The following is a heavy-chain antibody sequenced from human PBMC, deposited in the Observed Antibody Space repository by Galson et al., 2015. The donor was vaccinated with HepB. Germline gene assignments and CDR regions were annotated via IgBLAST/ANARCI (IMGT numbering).Heavy chain of an antibody. J-gene: IGHJ3*02. Sequence: SLRLSCAASGSTFSTYWMHWVRQVPGKGLVWVSRITSDGSSTSYADSVKGRFTISRDNAKNTLYLQMNSLRAEDTAVYFCAREAGLLWFGEKYDAFDIWGQGTMVTVSS. CDR3: AREAGLLWFGEKYDAFDI. CDR1: GSTFSTYW. CDR2: ITSDGSST. V-gene: IGHV3-74*01. D-gene: IGHD3-10*01.